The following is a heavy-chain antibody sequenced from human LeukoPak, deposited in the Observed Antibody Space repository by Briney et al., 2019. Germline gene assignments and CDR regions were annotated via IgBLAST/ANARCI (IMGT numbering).Heavy chain of an antibody. J-gene: IGHJ6*04. CDR2: IKEDGSEK. V-gene: IGHV3-7*01. Sequence: GSLRLSCAASEFTFSSYWMSWVRQAPGKGLEWVANIKEDGSEKYYVDSVKARFTISRDNAKNSLYLQMDSLRVEDTAVYYCARDWRAARPSLNVWGKGTTVTISS. D-gene: IGHD6-6*01. CDR3: ARDWRAARPSLNV. CDR1: EFTFSSYW.